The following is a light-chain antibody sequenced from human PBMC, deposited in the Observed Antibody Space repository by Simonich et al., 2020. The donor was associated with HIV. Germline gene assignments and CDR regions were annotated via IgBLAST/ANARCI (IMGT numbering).Light chain of an antibody. J-gene: IGKJ4*01. CDR3: QQRSNWPPLT. V-gene: IGKV3D-20*02. CDR1: QSVSSSY. Sequence: EIVLTQSPATLSFSLGERATPSGRASQSVSSSYLAWNQQKPGLAPRLLIYAASSKAPGIPDRLSDSGSETDFTLTSSRLEPEDFAVYYCQQRSNWPPLTFGGGTKVEIK. CDR2: AAS.